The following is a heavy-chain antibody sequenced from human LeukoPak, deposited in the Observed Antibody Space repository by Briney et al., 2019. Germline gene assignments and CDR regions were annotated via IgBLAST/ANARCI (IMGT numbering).Heavy chain of an antibody. D-gene: IGHD3-16*01. CDR2: IKQDGGET. J-gene: IGHJ6*02. CDR1: GFTFSSYW. Sequence: GGSLRLSCAASGFTFSSYWMSWVRQAPGKGLEWVANIKQDGGETYYVDSVKGRFTISRDNAKNSLYLQMSNLRAEDTAVYFCARGGGLDVWGQGATVTVSS. V-gene: IGHV3-7*03. CDR3: ARGGGLDV.